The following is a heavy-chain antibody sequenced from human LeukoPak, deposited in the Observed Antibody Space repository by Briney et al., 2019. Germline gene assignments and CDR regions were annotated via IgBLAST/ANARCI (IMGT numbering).Heavy chain of an antibody. V-gene: IGHV1-18*01. Sequence: ASVKVSCKASGYTFTSYGISWVRQAPGQGLEWMGWISAYNGNTNYAQKLQGRVTMTTDTSTSTAYMELRSLRSDDTAVYYCARDNYYDSSGLLDYWGQGTLVTVSS. CDR1: GYTFTSYG. D-gene: IGHD3-22*01. CDR2: ISAYNGNT. CDR3: ARDNYYDSSGLLDY. J-gene: IGHJ4*02.